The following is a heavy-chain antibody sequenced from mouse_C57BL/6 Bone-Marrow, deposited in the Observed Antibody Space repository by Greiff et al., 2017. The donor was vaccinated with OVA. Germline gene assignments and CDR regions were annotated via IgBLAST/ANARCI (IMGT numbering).Heavy chain of an antibody. V-gene: IGHV1-69*01. Sequence: QVQLQQPGAELVMPGASVKLSCKASGYTFTSYWMNWVKQRPGQGLEWIGDIDPSDSYTNYNQKFKGKSTLTVDKSSSTAYMQLSSLTSEDSAVYYCARSDVVTYYFDYWGQGTTLTVSS. D-gene: IGHD1-1*01. J-gene: IGHJ2*01. CDR2: IDPSDSYT. CDR3: ARSDVVTYYFDY. CDR1: GYTFTSYW.